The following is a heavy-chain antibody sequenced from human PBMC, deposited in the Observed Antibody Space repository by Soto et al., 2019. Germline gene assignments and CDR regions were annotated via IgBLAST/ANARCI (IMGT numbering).Heavy chain of an antibody. Sequence: GSLRLSCAASGFTFSSYWMHWVRQAPGKGLVWVSRINSDGGSTNYEDSVKGRFTISRDNAKNTLYLQMNNLRAEDTAVYYCARGGPYGSGSYSYHSYMDVWGKGTSVTVSS. CDR2: INSDGGST. V-gene: IGHV3-74*01. D-gene: IGHD3-10*01. CDR3: ARGGPYGSGSYSYHSYMDV. CDR1: GFTFSSYW. J-gene: IGHJ6*03.